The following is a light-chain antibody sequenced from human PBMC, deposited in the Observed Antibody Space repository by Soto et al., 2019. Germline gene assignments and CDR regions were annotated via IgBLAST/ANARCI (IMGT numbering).Light chain of an antibody. Sequence: IGWGPFKGTLSLSPGDSATLSCRASKSVISTYLAWYQQKPGQAPRLLIYDASNRATGIPARFSGSGSGTDFTLTISSLEPEDFAVYYCQQRRNWPLTFGGGTKVDIK. J-gene: IGKJ4*01. CDR2: DAS. V-gene: IGKV3D-20*02. CDR1: KSVISTY. CDR3: QQRRNWPLT.